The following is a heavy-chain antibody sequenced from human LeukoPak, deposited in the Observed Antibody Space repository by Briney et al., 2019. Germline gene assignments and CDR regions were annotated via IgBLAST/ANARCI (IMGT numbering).Heavy chain of an antibody. V-gene: IGHV3-7*01. J-gene: IGHJ4*02. CDR1: GFTFSNYW. CDR2: IKFDGSEK. Sequence: PGGSLRLSCAASGFTFSNYWMSWVRQAPGKGLEWVANIKFDGSEKFYVDSVKGRFTISRDNAKNSLYLQMNSLRAEDTAVYYCASPTVTTHNHRDYWGQGTLVTVSS. CDR3: ASPTVTTHNHRDY. D-gene: IGHD4-17*01.